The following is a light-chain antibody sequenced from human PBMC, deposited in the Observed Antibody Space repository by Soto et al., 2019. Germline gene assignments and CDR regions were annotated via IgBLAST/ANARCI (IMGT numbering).Light chain of an antibody. Sequence: IQLTQSPSSLSASVADRFVITFRASQDISSYLAWYQQKPGKAPKLLIYAASTLQSGVPSRFSGSGSGTEFTLTISSLQSEDFAVYYCQQYNNWPPTFGQGTKVDI. J-gene: IGKJ1*01. CDR1: QDISSY. CDR3: QQYNNWPPT. V-gene: IGKV1-9*01. CDR2: AAS.